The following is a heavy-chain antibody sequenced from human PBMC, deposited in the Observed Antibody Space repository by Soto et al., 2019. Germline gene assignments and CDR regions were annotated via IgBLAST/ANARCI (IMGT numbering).Heavy chain of an antibody. V-gene: IGHV3-23*01. CDR3: ANQNTAKRAFDI. Sequence: PGGSLRLSCAASGFDFINNAMAWVRQAPGKGLEWVSTISADITYTYYADAVRGRFTVSRDNSKNTVYLHMNSLRADDTAVYYCANQNTAKRAFDIWGQGTMVTVSS. J-gene: IGHJ3*02. D-gene: IGHD2-21*02. CDR1: GFDFINNA. CDR2: ISADITYT.